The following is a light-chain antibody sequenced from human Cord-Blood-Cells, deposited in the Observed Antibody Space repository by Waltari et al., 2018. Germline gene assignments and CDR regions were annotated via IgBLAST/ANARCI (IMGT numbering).Light chain of an antibody. CDR1: QGISSY. J-gene: IGKJ3*01. CDR2: AAS. CDR3: QQLNSYVT. Sequence: DIQLTQPPSFLSASVGDRVTITCRASQGISSYLAWYQQKPGKAPKLLIYAASTLQSGVPSRFSGSGSGTEFTLTISSLQPEDFATYYCQQLNSYVTFGPGTKVDIK. V-gene: IGKV1-9*01.